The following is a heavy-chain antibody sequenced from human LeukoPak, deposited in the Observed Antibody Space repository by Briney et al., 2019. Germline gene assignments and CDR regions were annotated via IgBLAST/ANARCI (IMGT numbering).Heavy chain of an antibody. D-gene: IGHD6-6*01. CDR2: IDPSDSYT. J-gene: IGHJ1*01. CDR1: GYSFTSYW. V-gene: IGHV5-10-1*01. Sequence: GESLKISCKGSGYSFTSYWISRVRQMPGKGLEWMGRIDPSDSYTKYSPSFQGHVTISADKSISTAYLQWSSLKASDTAMYYCATTIEYSSSSAEYFQHWGQGTLVTVSS. CDR3: ATTIEYSSSSAEYFQH.